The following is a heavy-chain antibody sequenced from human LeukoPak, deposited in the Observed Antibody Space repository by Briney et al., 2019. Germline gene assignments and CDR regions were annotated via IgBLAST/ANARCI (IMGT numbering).Heavy chain of an antibody. CDR1: EFTLSSYT. J-gene: IGHJ6*02. D-gene: IGHD6-19*01. CDR3: AKEWAVAGTDGMDV. V-gene: IGHV3-23*01. CDR2: ISGSGGST. Sequence: GGSLRLSCAASEFTLSSYTMSWVRQAPGKGLEWVSAISGSGGSTYYADSVKGRFTISRDNSKNTLHLQMNSLRAEDTAVYYCAKEWAVAGTDGMDVWGQGTTVTVSS.